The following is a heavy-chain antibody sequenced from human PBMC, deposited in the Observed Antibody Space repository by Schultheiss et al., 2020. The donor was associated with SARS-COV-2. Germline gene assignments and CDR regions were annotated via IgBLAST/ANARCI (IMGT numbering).Heavy chain of an antibody. V-gene: IGHV4-61*05. D-gene: IGHD6-13*01. CDR1: GGSISSSSYY. CDR3: ARRSSSFDFDY. Sequence: SETLSLTCTVSGGSISSSSYYWGWIRQPPGKGLEWIGYIYYSGSTNYNPSLKSRVTISVDTSKNQFSLKLSSVTAADTAVYYCARRSSSFDFDYWGQGTLVTVSS. J-gene: IGHJ4*02. CDR2: IYYSGST.